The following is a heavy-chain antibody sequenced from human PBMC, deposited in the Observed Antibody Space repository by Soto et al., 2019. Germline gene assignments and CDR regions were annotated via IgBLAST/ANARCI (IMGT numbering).Heavy chain of an antibody. D-gene: IGHD2-15*01. CDR1: GFTISTYN. V-gene: IGHV3-48*01. CDR3: ARDFLRGYGPDY. J-gene: IGHJ4*02. CDR2: IRGSGAI. Sequence: PCGSLRVSCAAAGFTISTYNRNWVRQAPGKGLGWVSYIRGSGAIYYADSVQGRFTMSRDNAKNSLYLQMNSLRAEDTAVYYCARDFLRGYGPDYWGQGTLVTVSS.